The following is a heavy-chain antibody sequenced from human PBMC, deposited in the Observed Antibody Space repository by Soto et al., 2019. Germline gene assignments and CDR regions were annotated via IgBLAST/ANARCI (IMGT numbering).Heavy chain of an antibody. D-gene: IGHD4-17*01. CDR2: IIPALGTT. J-gene: IGHJ2*01. CDR1: GGPFSSHT. Sequence: QDQLVQSGDEVKKPGSSVKVSCKAFGGPFSSHTFSWVRQAPGQGLEWMGRIIPALGTTTYAQKFQGRVTITADESVTTVYMELNSLRTEDTAVYYCATPDFGDYWYFDLWGRGTLVTVSS. CDR3: ATPDFGDYWYFDL. V-gene: IGHV1-69*08.